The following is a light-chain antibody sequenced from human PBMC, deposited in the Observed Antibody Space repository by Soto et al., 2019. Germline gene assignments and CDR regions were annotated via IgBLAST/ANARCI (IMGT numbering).Light chain of an antibody. CDR2: LGS. Sequence: DIVLTQSPLSLPVTPGEPASISCRSSQSLLFSNGYNYLDWYLQRPGQSPQLLIFLGSNRASGVPDRFSGSGSGTDFTLKISRVEAEDFGVYYCMQALQTRSFGQGTKLEIK. J-gene: IGKJ2*01. V-gene: IGKV2-28*01. CDR3: MQALQTRS. CDR1: QSLLFSNGYNY.